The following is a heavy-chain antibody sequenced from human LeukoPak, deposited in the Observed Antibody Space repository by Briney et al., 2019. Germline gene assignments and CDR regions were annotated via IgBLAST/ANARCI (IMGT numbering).Heavy chain of an antibody. CDR2: INQDVSER. D-gene: IGHD3-22*01. Sequence: GRSLRLSCAAAGFTFSTYCMSWGRQAPREGLGRVANINQDVSERPYVGSVKGRFTISRDNAKNSLYLQINRLRAEDTDVYYCARVGFYHSGRYYPDYWGQGTLVAVSS. CDR1: GFTFSTYC. J-gene: IGHJ4*02. CDR3: ARVGFYHSGRYYPDY. V-gene: IGHV3-7*01.